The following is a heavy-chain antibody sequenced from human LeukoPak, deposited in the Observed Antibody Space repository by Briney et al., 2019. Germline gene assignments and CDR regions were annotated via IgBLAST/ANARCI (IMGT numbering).Heavy chain of an antibody. CDR3: ARLDLRGKLVATTSSSPFGY. J-gene: IGHJ4*02. D-gene: IGHD5-12*01. CDR1: GYTLTSYG. Sequence: ASVKVSCKASGYTLTSYGINWVRQAPGQGLEWMGWISAYNGDTNYAQKLQGRVTMTTDTSTSTAYMELRSLRSEDTAVYYCARLDLRGKLVATTSSSPFGYWGQGTLVTVSS. CDR2: ISAYNGDT. V-gene: IGHV1-18*01.